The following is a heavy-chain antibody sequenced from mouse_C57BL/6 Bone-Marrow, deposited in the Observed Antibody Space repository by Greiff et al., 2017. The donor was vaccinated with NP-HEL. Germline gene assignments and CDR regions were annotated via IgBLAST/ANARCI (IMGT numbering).Heavy chain of an antibody. D-gene: IGHD2-4*01. J-gene: IGHJ4*01. CDR3: ARLDYDEGAMDY. Sequence: EVKLMQSGAGLVQPGASLKLSCESNEYEFPSHDMSWVSKTPEQRLELVAAINPEGGSTYYLDNMERRFIITRDNTTNTLYLQMSSLRSEDTALYYCARLDYDEGAMDYWGQGTSVTVSS. CDR1: EYEFPSHD. CDR2: INPEGGST. V-gene: IGHV5-2*01.